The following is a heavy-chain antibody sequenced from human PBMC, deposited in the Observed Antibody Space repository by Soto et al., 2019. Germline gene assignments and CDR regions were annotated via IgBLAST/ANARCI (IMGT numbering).Heavy chain of an antibody. CDR3: ARGYWFDP. V-gene: IGHV4-59*01. J-gene: IGHJ5*02. CDR1: GGSIFSDD. CDR2: ISRGGSS. Sequence: LSLTCTVSGGSIFSDDWTWIRQPPGKGLEWIGYISRGGSSRYAPSLKGRVTFSTDTSKNQVSLKLTYVTVADTAVYYCARGYWFDPWGPGTLVTVSS.